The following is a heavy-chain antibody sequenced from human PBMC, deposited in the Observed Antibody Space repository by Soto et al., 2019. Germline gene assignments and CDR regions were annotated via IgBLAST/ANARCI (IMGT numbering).Heavy chain of an antibody. CDR3: ARGYWFDP. V-gene: IGHV4-59*01. J-gene: IGHJ5*02. CDR1: GGSIFSDD. CDR2: ISRGGSS. Sequence: LSLTCTVSGGSIFSDDWTWIRQPPGKGLEWIGYISRGGSSRYAPSLKGRVTFSTDTSKNQVSLKLTYVTVADTAVYYCARGYWFDPWGPGTLVTVSS.